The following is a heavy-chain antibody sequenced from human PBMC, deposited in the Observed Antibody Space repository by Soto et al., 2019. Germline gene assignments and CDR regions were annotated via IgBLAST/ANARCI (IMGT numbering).Heavy chain of an antibody. J-gene: IGHJ5*02. CDR3: ASRGVTIFGVVSGGFDP. D-gene: IGHD3-3*01. V-gene: IGHV4-34*01. CDR2: INHGGGT. Sequence: SETLSLTCAVYGGSFSGYYWSWIRQPPGKGLEWIGEINHGGGTNYNPSLKSRVTISVDKSKNQFSLKLSYVTAADTAVYYCASRGVTIFGVVSGGFDPWGQGTLVTVSS. CDR1: GGSFSGYY.